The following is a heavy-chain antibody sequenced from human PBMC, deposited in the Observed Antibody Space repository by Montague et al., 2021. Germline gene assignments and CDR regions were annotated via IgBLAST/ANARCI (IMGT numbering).Heavy chain of an antibody. CDR2: IGSSSGCI. J-gene: IGHJ6*02. CDR1: GFTFSNYG. V-gene: IGHV3-21*01. CDR3: ARSSRPKGMDV. Sequence: SLRLSCAASGFTFSNYGMNWVRQAPGKGLEWVSCIGSSSGCISYADSVKGRFTISRDNAKNSLYLQMSSLRAEDTAVYYCARSSRPKGMDVWGQGTTVTVSS.